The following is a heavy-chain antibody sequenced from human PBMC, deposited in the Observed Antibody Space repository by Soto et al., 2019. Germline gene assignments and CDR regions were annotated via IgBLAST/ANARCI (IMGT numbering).Heavy chain of an antibody. CDR1: GGSISSGDYY. V-gene: IGHV4-30-4*01. Sequence: SETLSLTCTVSGGSISSGDYYRSWIRQPPGKGLEWIGYIYYSGSTYYNPSLKSRVTISVDTSKNQFSLKLSSVTAADTAVYYCARDFHPPGRHYYDSSGYPDDAFDIWGQGTMVTVSS. J-gene: IGHJ3*02. D-gene: IGHD3-22*01. CDR2: IYYSGST. CDR3: ARDFHPPGRHYYDSSGYPDDAFDI.